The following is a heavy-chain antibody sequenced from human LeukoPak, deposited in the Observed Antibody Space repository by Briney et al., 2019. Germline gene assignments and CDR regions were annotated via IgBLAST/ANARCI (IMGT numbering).Heavy chain of an antibody. D-gene: IGHD3-22*01. CDR1: GGTFSSYA. J-gene: IGHJ4*02. CDR2: IIPILGIA. Sequence: EASAKVSCKASGGTFSSYAISWVRQAPGQGLEWMGRIIPILGIANYAQKFQGRVTITADKSTSTAYMELSSLRSEDTAVHYCARGGLGFDYWGQGTLVTVSS. V-gene: IGHV1-69*04. CDR3: ARGGLGFDY.